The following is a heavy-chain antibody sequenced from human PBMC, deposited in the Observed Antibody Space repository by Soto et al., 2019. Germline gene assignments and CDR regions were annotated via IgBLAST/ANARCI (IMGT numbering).Heavy chain of an antibody. Sequence: PGESLKISCKGSGYSFTSYWIGWVRQMPGKGLEWMGIIYPGDSDTRYSPSFQGQVTISADKSINTAYLQWSSLKASDTAMYYCARPGFTIFGVVSEYYFDYWGQGTLVTVSS. V-gene: IGHV5-51*01. D-gene: IGHD3-3*01. CDR1: GYSFTSYW. CDR3: ARPGFTIFGVVSEYYFDY. J-gene: IGHJ4*02. CDR2: IYPGDSDT.